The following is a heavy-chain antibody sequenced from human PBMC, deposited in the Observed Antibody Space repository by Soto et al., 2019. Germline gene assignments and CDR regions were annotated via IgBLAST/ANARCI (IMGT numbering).Heavy chain of an antibody. CDR3: AREGGGSYLANWFDP. D-gene: IGHD1-26*01. J-gene: IGHJ5*02. V-gene: IGHV1-69*13. CDR2: IIPIFGTA. CDR1: GGTFSSYA. Sequence: SVKFSCKASGGTFSSYAISWVRQAPGQGLECMGGIIPIFGTANYAQKFQGRVTITAXXXXSXXXMXLXXLRXAXTAAYYCAREGGGSYLANWFDPWGQGPLVTVSS.